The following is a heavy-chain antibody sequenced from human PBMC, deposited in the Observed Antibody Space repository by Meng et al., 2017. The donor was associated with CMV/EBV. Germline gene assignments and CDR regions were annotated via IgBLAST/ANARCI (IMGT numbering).Heavy chain of an antibody. CDR3: AKTRYSGSYGVDY. V-gene: IGHV3-23*01. CDR2: ISGSGGNT. Sequence: AASGFSFSSFAMGWVRQAPGKGLEWISAISGSGGNTYYADSVKGRFTISRDNSKNTLDLQLNSLRADDTAVYYCAKTRYSGSYGVDYWGQGTLVTVSS. CDR1: GFSFSSFA. J-gene: IGHJ4*02. D-gene: IGHD1-26*01.